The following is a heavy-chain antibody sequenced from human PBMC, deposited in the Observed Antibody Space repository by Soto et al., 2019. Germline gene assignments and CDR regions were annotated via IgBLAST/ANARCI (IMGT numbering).Heavy chain of an antibody. Sequence: SETLSATCTVSGGSVSSDTHYWSWIRQPPGNRLEWIGFIYSSGSTNYNPSLKSRVTMSVDTSKNQFSLKLRSAIVADTAVYHCARFVRSCRSTTCYTQADVWGPLTTGTDS. J-gene: IGHJ6*02. CDR3: ARFVRSCRSTTCYTQADV. D-gene: IGHD2-2*02. CDR2: IYSSGST. CDR1: GGSVSSDTHY. V-gene: IGHV4-61*01.